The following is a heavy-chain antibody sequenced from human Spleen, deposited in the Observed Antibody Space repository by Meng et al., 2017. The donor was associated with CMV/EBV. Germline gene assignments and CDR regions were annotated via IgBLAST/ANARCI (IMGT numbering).Heavy chain of an antibody. D-gene: IGHD6-19*01. V-gene: IGHV1-2*02. CDR2: IHPNSGAT. CDR1: GYTFTGSY. J-gene: IGHJ5*02. CDR3: ARDRYSSGWPNNWFDP. Sequence: SGYTFTGSYLYWVRQAPGQGLEWMGWIHPNSGATNYAQKFQGRVTMTRDTSISTAYMELRSLRSDDTAVYYCARDRYSSGWPNNWFDPWGQGTLVTVSS.